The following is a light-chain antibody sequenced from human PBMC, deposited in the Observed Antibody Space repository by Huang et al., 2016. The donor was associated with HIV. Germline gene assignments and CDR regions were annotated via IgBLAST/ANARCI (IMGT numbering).Light chain of an antibody. J-gene: IGKJ1*01. V-gene: IGKV1-5*03. CDR1: QSISSW. CDR2: KAS. CDR3: QQYNSLWT. Sequence: DIQMTQSPSTLSASVGDRVTITCRASQSISSWFAWYQQKPGKAPKLLIYKASSLESGVPLRFSGSVSGTEFPLTISSLQPDDFATYCCQQYNSLWTFGQGTKVENK.